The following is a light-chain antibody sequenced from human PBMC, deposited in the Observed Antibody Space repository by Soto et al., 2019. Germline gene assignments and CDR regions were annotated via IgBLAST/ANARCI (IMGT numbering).Light chain of an antibody. J-gene: IGLJ1*01. CDR3: SSYTSSSTLEGV. V-gene: IGLV2-14*01. Sequence: QSALTQPASVSGSPGQSITISCTGTSSDVGGYNYVSWYQQHPGKAPKLMIYEVSNRPSGVSNRFSGSKSGNTASLTISGLQAEDEADYSCSSYTSSSTLEGVFGTGTKLTVL. CDR1: SSDVGGYNY. CDR2: EVS.